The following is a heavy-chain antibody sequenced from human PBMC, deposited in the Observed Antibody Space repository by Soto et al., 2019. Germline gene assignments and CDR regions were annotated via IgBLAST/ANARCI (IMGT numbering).Heavy chain of an antibody. V-gene: IGHV4-39*01. CDR1: GGSISSSSYY. CDR3: VRVYCSGGSCYEGDAFDI. CDR2: IYYSGST. Sequence: SETLSLTCTVSGGSISSSSYYWGWIRQPPGKGLEWIGSIYYSGSTYYNPSLKSRVTISVDTSKNQFSLKLSSVTAADTAVYYCVRVYCSGGSCYEGDAFDIWGQGTMVTVSS. J-gene: IGHJ3*02. D-gene: IGHD2-15*01.